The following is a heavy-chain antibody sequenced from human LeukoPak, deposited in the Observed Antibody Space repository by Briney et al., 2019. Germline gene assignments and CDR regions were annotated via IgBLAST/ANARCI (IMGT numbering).Heavy chain of an antibody. CDR1: GFTFAGNA. D-gene: IGHD5-24*01. J-gene: IGHJ4*02. Sequence: GGSLRLSCATSGFTFAGNAMSWVRQAPGKGLEWVSGISAGDGSSHYADSVKGRFTISVDNSKNTLCLQMNSLRAEDTAVYYCAKGGLGGYNAVFDNWGQGTLVTVSS. CDR3: AKGGLGGYNAVFDN. V-gene: IGHV3-23*01. CDR2: ISAGDGSS.